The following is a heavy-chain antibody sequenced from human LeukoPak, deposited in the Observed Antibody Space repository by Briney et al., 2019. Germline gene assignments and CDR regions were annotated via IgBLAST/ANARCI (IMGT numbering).Heavy chain of an antibody. CDR3: ARESLRSIAADGDNDY. V-gene: IGHV3-33*01. D-gene: IGHD6-13*01. CDR2: IWYDGSNK. CDR1: GFTFSSYG. Sequence: GRSLRLSCAASGFTFSSYGMHWVRQAPGKGLEWVAVIWYDGSNKYYADSVKGRFTMSRDNSKNTLYLQLNSLRAEDTAVYYCARESLRSIAADGDNDYWGQGTLVSVSS. J-gene: IGHJ4*02.